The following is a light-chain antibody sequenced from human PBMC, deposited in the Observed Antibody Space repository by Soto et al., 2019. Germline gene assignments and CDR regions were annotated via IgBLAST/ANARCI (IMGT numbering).Light chain of an antibody. CDR2: AAS. Sequence: ALQMTQSPSSLSASVGDRVTITCRASQGIRNDLGWYQQKPGKAPKLLIYAASSLKSGVPSRFSGSGSGTDFTLTISSLQPEDFATYYCLQDYNYPWTFGQGTKVEIK. J-gene: IGKJ1*01. CDR1: QGIRND. CDR3: LQDYNYPWT. V-gene: IGKV1-6*01.